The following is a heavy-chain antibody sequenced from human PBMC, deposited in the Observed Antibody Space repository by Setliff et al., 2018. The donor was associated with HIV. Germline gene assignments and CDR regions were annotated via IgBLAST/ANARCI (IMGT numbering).Heavy chain of an antibody. CDR2: ISPYNGDT. Sequence: ASVKVSCKISGYTLTEVSMHWVRQAPGKGLEWMGWISPYNGDTRFAQSLQGRVTLTTDTSTNTAYMEMRTLRSDDTAVYYCVRGVTRDISGYYRDEYFQHWGQGTPVTSPQ. V-gene: IGHV1-18*01. CDR1: GYTLTEVS. D-gene: IGHD3-22*01. CDR3: VRGVTRDISGYYRDEYFQH. J-gene: IGHJ1*01.